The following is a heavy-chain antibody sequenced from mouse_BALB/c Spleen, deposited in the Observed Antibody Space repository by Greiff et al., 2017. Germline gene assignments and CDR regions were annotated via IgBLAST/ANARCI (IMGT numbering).Heavy chain of an antibody. CDR3: ASLPSYAMDY. V-gene: IGHV3-6*02. Sequence: DVQLQESGPGLVKPSQSLSLTCSVTGYSITSGYYWNWIRQFPGNKLEWMGYISYDGSNNYNPSLKNRISITRDTSKNQFFLKLNSVTTEDTATYYCASLPSYAMDYWGQGTSVTVSS. CDR1: GYSITSGYY. D-gene: IGHD2-10*01. J-gene: IGHJ4*01. CDR2: ISYDGSN.